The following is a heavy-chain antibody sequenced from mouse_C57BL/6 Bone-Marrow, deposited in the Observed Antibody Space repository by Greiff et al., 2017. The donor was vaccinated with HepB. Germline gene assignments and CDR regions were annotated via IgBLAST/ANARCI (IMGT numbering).Heavy chain of an antibody. Sequence: EVKLVESGGGLVKPGGSLKLSCAASGFTFSDYGMHWVRQAPEKGLEWVAYISSGSSTIYYADTVKGRFTISRDNAKNTLFLHMTSLMSEDTAMYYCARGYYGLYWGQGTTLTVSS. D-gene: IGHD2-1*01. CDR2: ISSGSSTI. CDR3: ARGYYGLY. CDR1: GFTFSDYG. J-gene: IGHJ2*01. V-gene: IGHV5-17*01.